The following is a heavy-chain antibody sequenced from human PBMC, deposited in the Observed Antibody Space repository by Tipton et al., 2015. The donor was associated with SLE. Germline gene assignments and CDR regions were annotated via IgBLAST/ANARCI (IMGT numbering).Heavy chain of an antibody. CDR2: ISSSGDTM. Sequence: SLRLSCAASGFTFSDYYMNWIRQAPGKGLEWISHISSSGDTMFYADSVKGRFTISRDNAKNSLYLQMNSLRAEDTAVYYCAREGEPRPSGIDYWGQGTLVTVSS. J-gene: IGHJ4*02. CDR3: AREGEPRPSGIDY. V-gene: IGHV3-11*04. CDR1: GFTFSDYY. D-gene: IGHD3-10*01.